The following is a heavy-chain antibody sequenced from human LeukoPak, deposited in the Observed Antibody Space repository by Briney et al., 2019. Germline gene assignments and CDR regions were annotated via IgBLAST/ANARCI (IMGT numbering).Heavy chain of an antibody. CDR1: GFTFSTFC. Sequence: QPGGSRRLACVASGFTFSTFCIHWDRQAPGKLMGWVAVLTSGGKNEIYAYSVRGRFTISRDNCTGTNYLQMHSLRSEDTDVYYCAQAQQTLISRSFARWGQGALVTVSS. CDR2: LTSGGKNE. J-gene: IGHJ4*02. D-gene: IGHD3-10*01. CDR3: AQAQQTLISRSFAR. V-gene: IGHV3-30*18.